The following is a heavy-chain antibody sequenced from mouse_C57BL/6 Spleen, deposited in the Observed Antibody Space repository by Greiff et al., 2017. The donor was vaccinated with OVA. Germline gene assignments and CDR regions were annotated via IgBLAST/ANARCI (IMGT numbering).Heavy chain of an antibody. CDR2: INPGSGGT. Sequence: QVQLQQSGAELVRPGTSVKVSCKASGYAFTNYLIEWVKQRPGQGLEWIGVINPGSGGTNYNEKFKGKATLTADKSSSTAYMQLSSLTSEDSAVYFCARGPVVARGFAYWGQGTLVTVSA. D-gene: IGHD1-1*01. V-gene: IGHV1-54*01. CDR3: ARGPVVARGFAY. CDR1: GYAFTNYL. J-gene: IGHJ3*01.